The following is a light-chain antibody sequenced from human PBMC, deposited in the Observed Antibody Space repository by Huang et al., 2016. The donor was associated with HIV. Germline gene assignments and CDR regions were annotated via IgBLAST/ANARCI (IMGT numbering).Light chain of an antibody. V-gene: IGKV3-11*01. J-gene: IGKJ5*01. Sequence: ETVLTQSPATLSLSPGERATLSCRASQSVNSYLAWYQQKPGQTPRLLIDDASNRATSIPARFRGSGCGTDITLTISSLEPEDFAVYYCQQRKYWPPITFGQGTRLEIK. CDR3: QQRKYWPPIT. CDR1: QSVNSY. CDR2: DAS.